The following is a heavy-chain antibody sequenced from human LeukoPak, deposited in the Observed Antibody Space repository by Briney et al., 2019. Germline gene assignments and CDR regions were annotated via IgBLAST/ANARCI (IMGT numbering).Heavy chain of an antibody. CDR3: AKDSATITSITMTDAFDI. CDR2: ISGDGGST. Sequence: PGGSLRLSCAASGFTFSSYAMHWVRQAPGKGLEWVSLISGDGGSTYYADSVKGRFTISRDNSKNSLYLQMNSLRTEDTALYYCAKDSATITSITMTDAFDIWGQGTMVTVSS. CDR1: GFTFSSYA. V-gene: IGHV3-43*02. D-gene: IGHD3-22*01. J-gene: IGHJ3*02.